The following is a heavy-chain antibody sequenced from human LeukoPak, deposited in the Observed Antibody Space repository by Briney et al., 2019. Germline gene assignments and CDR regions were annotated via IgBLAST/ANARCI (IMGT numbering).Heavy chain of an antibody. CDR1: GFTFSSYS. V-gene: IGHV3-21*01. Sequence: GGSLRLSCAASGFTFSSYSMNWVRQAPGKGLEWVSSISSSSSYIYYADSVKGRFTISRDNAKNSLYLQMNSLRAEDTAVYYCARDGDCSSTSCYIALYYMDVWGKGTTVTVSS. J-gene: IGHJ6*03. CDR3: ARDGDCSSTSCYIALYYMDV. D-gene: IGHD2-2*02. CDR2: ISSSSSYI.